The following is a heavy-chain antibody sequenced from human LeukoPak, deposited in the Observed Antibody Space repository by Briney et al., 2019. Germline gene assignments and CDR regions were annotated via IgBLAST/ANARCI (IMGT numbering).Heavy chain of an antibody. Sequence: SETLSLTCTVSGGSISSGDYYWSWIRQPPGKDLEWIGYIYYSGSTYYNPSLKSRVTISVDTSKNQFSLKLSSVTAADTAVYYCARAYYGSGRGMVSYWFDPWGQGTLVTVSS. J-gene: IGHJ5*02. CDR1: GGSISSGDYY. D-gene: IGHD3-10*01. V-gene: IGHV4-30-4*01. CDR3: ARAYYGSGRGMVSYWFDP. CDR2: IYYSGST.